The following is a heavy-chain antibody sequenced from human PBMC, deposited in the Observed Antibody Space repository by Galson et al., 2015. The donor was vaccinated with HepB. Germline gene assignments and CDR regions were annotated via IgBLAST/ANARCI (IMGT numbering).Heavy chain of an antibody. CDR1: GYSSTTYW. CDR2: IYPGDSDT. Sequence: QSGAEVKKPGESLKISCRGSGYSSTTYWIAWVRQMPGKGLEWMGIIYPGDSDTKYSPPFQGQVTISADKSINTAYLQWSSLKASDTAFYYCARRETRGLDYWGQGTLVTVSS. J-gene: IGHJ4*02. V-gene: IGHV5-51*03. D-gene: IGHD6-25*01. CDR3: ARRETRGLDY.